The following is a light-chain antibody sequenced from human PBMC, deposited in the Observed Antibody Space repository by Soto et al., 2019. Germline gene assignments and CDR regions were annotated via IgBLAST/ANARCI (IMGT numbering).Light chain of an antibody. V-gene: IGKV3-11*01. CDR3: QQRSNWPPLT. CDR1: QSVSSY. Sequence: IGLTQSPAPLSLSPGERATLSCSASQSVSSYLAWYQQKPGQAPRLLIYDASNRATGIPARFSGSGSGTDFTLTISSLEPEDFAVYYCQQRSNWPPLTFGQGTRLEIK. J-gene: IGKJ5*01. CDR2: DAS.